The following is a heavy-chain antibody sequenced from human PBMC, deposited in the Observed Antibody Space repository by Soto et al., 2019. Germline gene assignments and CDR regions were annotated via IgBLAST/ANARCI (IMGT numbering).Heavy chain of an antibody. CDR1: GFTFSGSA. Sequence: PGGSLRLSCAASGFTFSGSAMHWVRQASGKGLEWVGRIRSKANSYATAYAASVKGRFTISRDDSKNTAYLQMNSLKTEDTAVYSCTSSVDTAIVVRSKSEYWYQGTL. J-gene: IGHJ4*02. CDR3: TSSVDTAIVVRSKSEY. D-gene: IGHD5-18*01. V-gene: IGHV3-73*01. CDR2: IRSKANSYAT.